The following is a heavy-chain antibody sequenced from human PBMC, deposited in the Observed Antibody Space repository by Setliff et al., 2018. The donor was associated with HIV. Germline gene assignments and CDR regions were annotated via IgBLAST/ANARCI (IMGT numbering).Heavy chain of an antibody. Sequence: LSLTCTVSGGSISSSSYYWGWIRQPPGKGLEWIGSIYYSGSTYYTPSLKSRVTISIDTSKHQFSLKLSSVTAADTAVYYCARGTAPRRGTNYGGNYPLDSWGQGTLVTVS. D-gene: IGHD4-17*01. V-gene: IGHV4-39*07. CDR2: IYYSGST. CDR3: ARGTAPRRGTNYGGNYPLDS. J-gene: IGHJ4*02. CDR1: GGSISSSSYY.